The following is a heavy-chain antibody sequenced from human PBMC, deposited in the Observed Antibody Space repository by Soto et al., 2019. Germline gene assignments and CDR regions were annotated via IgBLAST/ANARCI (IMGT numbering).Heavy chain of an antibody. Sequence: GGSPRICCAACGVTVCNYGMVGVRQEPGKGLEWVSFISSSSTYIFYADSVKGRLTISRDNAKNSLSLQMNSLRAEDTAVYYCARDASVTGSSRAFDIWGQGTMLTVSS. D-gene: IGHD1-20*01. CDR2: ISSSSTYI. V-gene: IGHV3-21*01. CDR3: ARDASVTGSSRAFDI. J-gene: IGHJ3*02. CDR1: GVTVCNYG.